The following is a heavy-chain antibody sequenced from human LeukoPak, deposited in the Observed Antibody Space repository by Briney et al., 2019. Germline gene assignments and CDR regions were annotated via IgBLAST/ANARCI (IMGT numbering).Heavy chain of an antibody. J-gene: IGHJ1*01. CDR1: GDSVSSNSAA. Sequence: SQTLSLTCAISGDSVSSNSAAWNWIRQSPSRGLEWLGSTYYRSEWYNDYAVSVKSRININPYTSKNQFSLQLNSVTPEDTAVYYCAQADSTGYFYFQHWGQGTLVTVSS. D-gene: IGHD3-22*01. CDR2: TYYRSEWYN. CDR3: AQADSTGYFYFQH. V-gene: IGHV6-1*01.